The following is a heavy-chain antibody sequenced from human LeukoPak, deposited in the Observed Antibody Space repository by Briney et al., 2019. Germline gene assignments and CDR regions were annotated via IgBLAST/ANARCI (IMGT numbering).Heavy chain of an antibody. V-gene: IGHV3-30*02. Sequence: PGGSLRLSCAASGFTFSSYGMHWVRQTPGKGLEWVAFIRYDGSNKDYADSMKGRFTISRDNSKNTLYLQMNSLRPEDTAVYYCAKGHHRDGYDAFDIWGQGTMVTVSS. D-gene: IGHD5-24*01. CDR3: AKGHHRDGYDAFDI. J-gene: IGHJ3*02. CDR2: IRYDGSNK. CDR1: GFTFSSYG.